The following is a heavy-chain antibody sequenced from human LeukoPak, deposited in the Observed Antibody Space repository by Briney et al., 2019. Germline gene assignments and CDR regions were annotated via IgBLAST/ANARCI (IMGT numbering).Heavy chain of an antibody. Sequence: NLGESLKISCKGSGYSFTSYWIGWVRQMPGKGLEWMGIIYPGDSDTRYSPSFQGQVTISADKSISTAYLQWSSLKASDTAMYYCARLESRGIAAPQFDYWGQGTLVTVSS. V-gene: IGHV5-51*01. CDR3: ARLESRGIAAPQFDY. D-gene: IGHD6-13*01. J-gene: IGHJ4*02. CDR1: GYSFTSYW. CDR2: IYPGDSDT.